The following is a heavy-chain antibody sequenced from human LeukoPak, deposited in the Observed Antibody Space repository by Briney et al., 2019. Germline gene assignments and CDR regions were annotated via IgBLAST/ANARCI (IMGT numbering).Heavy chain of an antibody. CDR3: AGYCSSTSCAKLGDY. Sequence: SETLSLTGAVYGGSFSGYYWSWIRQPPGKGLEWIGEINHSGSTNYNPSFKSRVTISVDTSKNQFSLKLSSVTAADTAVYYCAGYCSSTSCAKLGDYWGQGTLVTVSS. J-gene: IGHJ4*02. D-gene: IGHD2-2*01. CDR2: INHSGST. V-gene: IGHV4-34*01. CDR1: GGSFSGYY.